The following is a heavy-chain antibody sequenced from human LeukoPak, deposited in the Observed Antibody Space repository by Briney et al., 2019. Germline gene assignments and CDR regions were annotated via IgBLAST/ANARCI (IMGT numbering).Heavy chain of an antibody. CDR2: INPNSGGT. J-gene: IGHJ4*02. CDR3: ARVAGYDFCSGYHY. Sequence: ASVKVSCKASGYTFTGYYMHWVRQAPGQGLEWMGRINPNSGGTNYAQKFQGRVTMTRDTSISTAYMELSRLRSDDTAVYYCARVAGYDFCSGYHYWGQGTLVTVSS. CDR1: GYTFTGYY. D-gene: IGHD3-3*01. V-gene: IGHV1-2*06.